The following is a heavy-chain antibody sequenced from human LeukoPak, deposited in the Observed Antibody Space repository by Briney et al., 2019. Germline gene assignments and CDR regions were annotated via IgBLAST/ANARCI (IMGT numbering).Heavy chain of an antibody. D-gene: IGHD3-22*01. CDR1: GYTFTSYG. J-gene: IGHJ4*02. CDR2: ISGYNGKT. V-gene: IGHV1-18*01. CDR3: ARDMYDISGRADY. Sequence: ASVKVSCKASGYTFTSYGITWVRQAPGQGLEWMGSISGYNGKTNYGQKLQGRVTMTTDTSTNTAYMELTSLRSDDSAVYYCARDMYDISGRADYWGQGTRVTVSS.